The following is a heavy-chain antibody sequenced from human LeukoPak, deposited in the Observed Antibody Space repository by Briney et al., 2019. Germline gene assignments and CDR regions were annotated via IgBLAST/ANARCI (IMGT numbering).Heavy chain of an antibody. CDR3: ARVGQYSSGWYSEDFDY. V-gene: IGHV1-2*06. CDR1: GYTFTGYY. CDR2: INPNSGGT. Sequence: ASVKVSCKASGYTFTGYYMHWVRQAPGQGLEWMGRINPNSGGTNYAQKFQGRVTMTRDTSISTAYMELSRLRSDDTAVYCCARVGQYSSGWYSEDFDYWGQGTLVTVSS. D-gene: IGHD6-19*01. J-gene: IGHJ4*02.